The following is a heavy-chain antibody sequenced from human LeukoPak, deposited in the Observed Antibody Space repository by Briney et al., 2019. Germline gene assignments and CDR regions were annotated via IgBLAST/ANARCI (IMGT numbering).Heavy chain of an antibody. CDR2: TYYGGSA. CDR1: GGSISSSSYY. J-gene: IGHJ4*02. CDR3: ARHVHVYIWGSYRHGRYDY. D-gene: IGHD3-16*02. V-gene: IGHV4-39*01. Sequence: SETLSLTCTVSGGSISSSSYYWGWIRQPPGKGLEGFGSTYYGGSAHYNPSLKSRVTISVDSSQHQYSLKLSSVTDADTAVYYCARHVHVYIWGSYRHGRYDYWGQGNLVTVSS.